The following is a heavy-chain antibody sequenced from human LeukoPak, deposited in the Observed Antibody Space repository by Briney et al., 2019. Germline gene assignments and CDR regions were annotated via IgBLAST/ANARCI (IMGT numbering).Heavy chain of an antibody. CDR2: ISGSGGSN. J-gene: IGHJ4*02. Sequence: HPGGSLRLSCAASGVTFSSYAMSWVRQAPGKGLEWVSAISGSGGSNYYADPVKARFTITRDNYKNTLYLQMNSLRPEHTGVYHCAKYRSSWYFDYWGEKTLLTLSS. D-gene: IGHD6-13*01. V-gene: IGHV3-23*01. CDR1: GVTFSSYA. CDR3: AKYRSSWYFDY.